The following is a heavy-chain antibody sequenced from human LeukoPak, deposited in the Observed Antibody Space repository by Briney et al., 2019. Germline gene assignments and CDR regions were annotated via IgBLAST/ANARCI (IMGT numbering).Heavy chain of an antibody. J-gene: IGHJ4*02. V-gene: IGHV1-69*05. CDR2: IIPIFGTA. CDR1: GGTFSSYA. Sequence: GGSVKVSCKASGGTFSSYAISWVPQAPGQGLEWMGGIIPIFGTANYAQKFQGRVTITTDESTSTAYMELSSLRSEDTAVYYCARATLVGTFDYFDYWGQGTLVTVSS. D-gene: IGHD1-26*01. CDR3: ARATLVGTFDYFDY.